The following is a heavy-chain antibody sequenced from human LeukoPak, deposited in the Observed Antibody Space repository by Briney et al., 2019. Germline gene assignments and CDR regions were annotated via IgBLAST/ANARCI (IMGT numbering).Heavy chain of an antibody. CDR1: GGSFSGYY. CDR3: ARVKVLVVVPAAMPAGWFDP. J-gene: IGHJ5*02. Sequence: SETLSLTCAVYGGSFSGYYWSWIRQPPGKGLEWIGEINHSGSTNYNPSLKSRVTISVDTSKNQFSLKLSSVTAADTAVYYCARVKVLVVVPAAMPAGWFDPWGQGTLVTVSS. D-gene: IGHD2-2*01. V-gene: IGHV4-34*01. CDR2: INHSGST.